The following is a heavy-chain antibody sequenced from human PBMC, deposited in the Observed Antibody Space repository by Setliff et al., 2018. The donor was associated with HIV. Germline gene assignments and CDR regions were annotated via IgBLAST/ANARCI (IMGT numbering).Heavy chain of an antibody. CDR2: IIPSGGST. CDR3: GRDGGSGSGYYWADY. CDR1: GYTFTQSI. D-gene: IGHD3-3*01. Sequence: GASVKVSCKASGYTFTQSIIHWVRQAPGQGLEWMGAIIPSGGSTGYAEKFQARVTLTRDTSTSTVYMEVSGRREEDTAVYYCGRDGGSGSGYYWADYWGQGTLVTVSS. J-gene: IGHJ4*02. V-gene: IGHV1-46*01.